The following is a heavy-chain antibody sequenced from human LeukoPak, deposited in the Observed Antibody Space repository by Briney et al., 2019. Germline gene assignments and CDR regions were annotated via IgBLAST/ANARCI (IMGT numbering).Heavy chain of an antibody. D-gene: IGHD3-3*01. Sequence: ASVRVSCKAFGYSFTGYHLHWVRQAPRQGLEWIGWVNPKTGGTNYARKFQGRVTMTRDTSINTVNMELSRLTSDDTAVYYCAREFSSKLEWLAYVTGDDAFDVWGQGTMITVS. J-gene: IGHJ3*01. CDR2: VNPKTGGT. CDR3: AREFSSKLEWLAYVTGDDAFDV. CDR1: GYSFTGYH. V-gene: IGHV1-2*02.